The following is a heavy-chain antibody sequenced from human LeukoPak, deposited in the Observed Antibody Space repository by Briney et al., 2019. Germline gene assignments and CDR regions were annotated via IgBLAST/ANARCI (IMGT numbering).Heavy chain of an antibody. CDR1: GYTFNSYY. Sequence: ASVTVSCTASGYTFNSYYMNWVRQAPGQGLDGMGIINPSRGRTTYAQKLQGRVTMTKDTSTSTVFMELTSLRSEDTAVFYCARGGLPARSWFDPWGQGTLVTVSS. V-gene: IGHV1-46*02. D-gene: IGHD3/OR15-3a*01. J-gene: IGHJ5*02. CDR2: INPSRGRT. CDR3: ARGGLPARSWFDP.